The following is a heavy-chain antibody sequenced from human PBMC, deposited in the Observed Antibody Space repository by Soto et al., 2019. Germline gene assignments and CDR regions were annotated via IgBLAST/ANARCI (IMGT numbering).Heavy chain of an antibody. V-gene: IGHV4-38-2*01. CDR2: IYHSGST. Sequence: SETLSLTCAVSGYSISSGYYWGWIRQPPGKGLEWIGSIYHSGSTYYNPSLKSRVTISVDTSKNQFSLKLSSVTAADTAVYYCARLFDYWGQGTLVTVSS. J-gene: IGHJ4*02. CDR3: ARLFDY. CDR1: GYSISSGYY.